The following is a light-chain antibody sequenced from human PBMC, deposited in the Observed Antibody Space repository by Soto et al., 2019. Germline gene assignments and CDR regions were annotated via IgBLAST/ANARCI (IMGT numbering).Light chain of an antibody. J-gene: IGLJ2*01. Sequence: QTVVTQEPSLTVSPGGTVTLTCGSRTLAVTSNHHPYRFQQKAGQAPRTLIYDTSNKHSWTPARFSGSLLGDKAALTLSGAQPEEEAQYYCLLSYNAARVFGGGTKVIVL. CDR3: LLSYNAARV. V-gene: IGLV7-46*01. CDR1: TLAVTSNHH. CDR2: DTS.